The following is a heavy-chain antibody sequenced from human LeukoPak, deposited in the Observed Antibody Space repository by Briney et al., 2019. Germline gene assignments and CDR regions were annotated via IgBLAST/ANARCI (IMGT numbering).Heavy chain of an antibody. Sequence: PGGSLRLSCAASGFTFSSYGMHWVRQAPGKGREGGAFIRYDGSNKYYADYVKGRFTISRDNTKNTLYLQMNSLRAEDTAVYYCAKERSWALTLTPTDSRGQGNLVTVSP. CDR2: IRYDGSNK. V-gene: IGHV3-30*02. CDR3: AKERSWALTLTPTDS. D-gene: IGHD1-26*01. J-gene: IGHJ4*02. CDR1: GFTFSSYG.